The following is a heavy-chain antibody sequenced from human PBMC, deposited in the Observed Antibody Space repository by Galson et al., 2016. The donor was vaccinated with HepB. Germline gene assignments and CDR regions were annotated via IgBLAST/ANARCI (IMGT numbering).Heavy chain of an antibody. D-gene: IGHD6-13*01. CDR2: IRSKTYYGTA. V-gene: IGHV3-49*03. CDR1: GFTFGDYP. J-gene: IGHJ4*02. Sequence: SLRLSCAASGFTFGDYPMTWFRQAPGKGLEWVGFIRSKTYYGTAEYAASVEGRFTISIDDSKRIAYLQMDSPKPEDSAVYYCARGYTNTWYVAGFDYWGQGTLVTVSS. CDR3: ARGYTNTWYVAGFDY.